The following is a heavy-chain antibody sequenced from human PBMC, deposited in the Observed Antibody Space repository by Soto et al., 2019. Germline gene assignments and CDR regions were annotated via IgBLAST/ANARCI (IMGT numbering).Heavy chain of an antibody. CDR2: IYWDDDK. CDR1: VFSLSTSGVG. Sequence: QITLKESGPTLVKPTQHLTLTCTFPVFSLSTSGVGVAWIRQPPGKALEWLALIYWDDDKRYMPSLESRLTITKDNSKNQVVLTMTNMDSVDTATYYCAYLPCSGGSCYWFSFSGMDVWGQGTTVMGSS. V-gene: IGHV2-5*02. J-gene: IGHJ6*02. CDR3: AYLPCSGGSCYWFSFSGMDV. D-gene: IGHD2-15*01.